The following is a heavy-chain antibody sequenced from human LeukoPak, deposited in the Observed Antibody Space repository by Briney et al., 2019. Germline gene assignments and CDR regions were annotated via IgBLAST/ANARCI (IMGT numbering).Heavy chain of an antibody. J-gene: IGHJ4*02. V-gene: IGHV3-30*18. CDR1: GFTFSSYG. CDR2: ISYDGSNK. CDR3: AKDLGSSWYGDFDY. Sequence: GGSLRLSCAASGFTFSSYGMHWVRQAAGKGLEWVAVISYDGSNKYYADSGKGRFTISRDNSENTLYLQMDSLRAEDTAVYYCAKDLGSSWYGDFDYCGQGTLVTVSS. D-gene: IGHD6-13*01.